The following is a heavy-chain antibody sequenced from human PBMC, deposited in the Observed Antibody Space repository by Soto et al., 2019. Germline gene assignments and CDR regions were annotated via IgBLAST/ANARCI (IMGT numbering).Heavy chain of an antibody. V-gene: IGHV4-31*03. Sequence: QVQLQESGPGLVKPSQTLSLTCTVSGDSISSGGYYWSWIRQPPGKGLEWIGYIYHDGSTYCNPSLKSRVTMSVDTSKNQFSLNLRSVTAADTAVYYCARLTWELADYWGQGTLVIVSS. CDR3: ARLTWELADY. CDR2: IYHDGST. J-gene: IGHJ4*02. CDR1: GDSISSGGYY. D-gene: IGHD1-26*01.